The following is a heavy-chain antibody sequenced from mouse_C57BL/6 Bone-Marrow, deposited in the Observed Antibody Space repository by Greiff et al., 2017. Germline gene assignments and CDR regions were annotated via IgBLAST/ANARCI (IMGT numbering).Heavy chain of an antibody. J-gene: IGHJ2*01. D-gene: IGHD3-2*02. CDR3: ARSAQGSGDY. CDR2: IYPGSGTT. V-gene: IGHV1-81*01. Sequence: QVQLKESGAELARPGASVKLSCKASGYTFTSYGISWVKQRTGQGLEWIGEIYPGSGTTYYNEKFKGKATLTADKSSSTAYMERRSLTSEDSADYVCARSAQGSGDYWGQGTTLTVSS. CDR1: GYTFTSYG.